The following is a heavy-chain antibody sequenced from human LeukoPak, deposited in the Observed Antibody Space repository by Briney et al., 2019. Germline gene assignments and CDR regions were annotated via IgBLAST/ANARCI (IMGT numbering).Heavy chain of an antibody. J-gene: IGHJ4*02. CDR3: ARSSNGVYIQ. CDR1: GFTFRNYY. D-gene: IGHD2-8*01. CDR2: ISGDGSSI. Sequence: PGGSLRLSCVASGFTFRNYYMHWVRQVPGKWLVWVSRISGDGSSIFYADSVKGRFTISRDNAKNSLYVQMNSLRADDSAVYYCARSSNGVYIQWGQGTLVTVSS. V-gene: IGHV3-74*01.